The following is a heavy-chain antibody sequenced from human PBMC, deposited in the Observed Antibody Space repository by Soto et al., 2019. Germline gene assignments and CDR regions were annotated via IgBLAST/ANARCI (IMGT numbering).Heavy chain of an antibody. D-gene: IGHD2-15*01. CDR1: GFTFSSYG. CDR3: AKGGGSYYWNPFDY. Sequence: GGSLRLSCAASGFTFSSYGMSWVRQAPGKGLEWVSAISGSDGSIYYADSVKGRFTISRDNSKNTLYLQMNSLRAEDTAVYYCAKGGGSYYWNPFDYWGQGTLVTVSS. J-gene: IGHJ4*02. CDR2: ISGSDGSI. V-gene: IGHV3-23*01.